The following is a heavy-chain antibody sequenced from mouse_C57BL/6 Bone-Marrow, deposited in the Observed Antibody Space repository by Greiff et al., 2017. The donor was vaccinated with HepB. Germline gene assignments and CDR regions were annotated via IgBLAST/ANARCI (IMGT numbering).Heavy chain of an antibody. CDR1: GYSINSGYY. CDR2: ISYDGSN. J-gene: IGHJ4*01. CDR3: ARASSGYAMDY. D-gene: IGHD3-2*02. V-gene: IGHV3-6*01. Sequence: EVKLMESGPGLVKPSQSLSLTCSVTGYSINSGYYWNWIRQFPGNKLEWMGYISYDGSNNYNPSLKNRISITRDTSKNQFFLKLNSVTTEDTATYYCARASSGYAMDYWGQGTSVTVSS.